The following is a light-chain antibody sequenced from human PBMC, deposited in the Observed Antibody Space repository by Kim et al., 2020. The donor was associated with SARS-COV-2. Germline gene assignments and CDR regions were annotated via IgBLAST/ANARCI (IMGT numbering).Light chain of an antibody. CDR2: DNN. V-gene: IGLV1-51*01. J-gene: IGLJ3*02. CDR3: GTWDSSLSPWV. Sequence: GQKVTISCSGRRSNIGNNYVSWYQQLPGTAPKLLIYDNNKRPSGIPDRFSGSKSGTSATLGITGLQTGDEADYYCGTWDSSLSPWVFGGGTKLTVL. CDR1: RSNIGNNY.